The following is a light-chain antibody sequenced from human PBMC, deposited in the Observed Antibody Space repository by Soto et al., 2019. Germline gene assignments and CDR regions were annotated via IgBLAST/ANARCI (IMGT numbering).Light chain of an antibody. V-gene: IGKV3-15*01. CDR3: QHYNNWPPYS. Sequence: EIVMTQSPATLSVSPGEGATLSCRASQSVGSDLAWYQQKPGQPPRLLIYGASTRATGIPARFSGGGSGTAFTLTIISLQSEDFAVYYCQHYNNWPPYSFGQGTKLEIK. CDR1: QSVGSD. CDR2: GAS. J-gene: IGKJ2*01.